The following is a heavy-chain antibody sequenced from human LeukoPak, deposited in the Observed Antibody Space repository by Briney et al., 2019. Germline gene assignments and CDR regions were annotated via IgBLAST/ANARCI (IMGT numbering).Heavy chain of an antibody. CDR3: AKDGRYFDRSGGYNWFDP. CDR2: ISYDGSNK. D-gene: IGHD3-9*01. Sequence: GGSLRLSCEASGFTFSSYAMYWVRQAPGKGLEWVALISYDGSNKYYTDSVKGRFTISRDNSKNTLYLQMNSLRAEDTAVYYCAKDGRYFDRSGGYNWFDPWGQGTLVTVSS. V-gene: IGHV3-30-3*01. CDR1: GFTFSSYA. J-gene: IGHJ5*02.